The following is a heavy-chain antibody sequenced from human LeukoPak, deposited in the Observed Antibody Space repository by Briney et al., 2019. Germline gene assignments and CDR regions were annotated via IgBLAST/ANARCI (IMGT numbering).Heavy chain of an antibody. V-gene: IGHV1-69*04. CDR1: GGTFSSYA. CDR2: IIPILGIA. D-gene: IGHD1-1*01. J-gene: IGHJ4*02. Sequence: SVTVSCKASGGTFSSYAISWVRQAPGQGLEWMGRIIPILGIANYAQKFQGRVTITADKSTSTAYMELSSLRSEDTAVYYCARRTTGTKWFDYWGQGTLVTVSS. CDR3: ARRTTGTKWFDY.